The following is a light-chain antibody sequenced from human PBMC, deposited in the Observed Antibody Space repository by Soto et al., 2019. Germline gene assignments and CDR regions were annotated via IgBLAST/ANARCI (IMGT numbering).Light chain of an antibody. CDR3: QQYATSPSWT. Sequence: EVVLTQSPGTLSLSQGERATLSCRASQSVSSSYLAWYQQKPGQAPRLLIYGASRRATGIPDRFSGSGSGTDFTLTISQLEPEDLAVYYCQQYATSPSWTFGQGTKVAIK. CDR2: GAS. J-gene: IGKJ1*01. CDR1: QSVSSSY. V-gene: IGKV3-20*01.